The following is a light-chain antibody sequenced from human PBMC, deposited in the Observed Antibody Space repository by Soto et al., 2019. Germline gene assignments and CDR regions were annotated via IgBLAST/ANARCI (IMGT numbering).Light chain of an antibody. Sequence: QSVLTQATCVSGSPGQSVTISCTGNHNDIGTYDYVSWYQQHPGRAPRLLIYGVTTRPSGISDRFSASKSGLTASLTISGLQPEDEADYYCSSFTSDRIYVFGPGTKVTVL. CDR2: GVT. J-gene: IGLJ1*01. CDR1: HNDIGTYDY. CDR3: SSFTSDRIYV. V-gene: IGLV2-14*03.